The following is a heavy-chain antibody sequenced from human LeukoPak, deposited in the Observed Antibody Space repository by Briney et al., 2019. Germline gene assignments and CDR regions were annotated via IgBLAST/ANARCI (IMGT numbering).Heavy chain of an antibody. CDR2: TNPKSGYT. J-gene: IGHJ4*02. CDR1: GYTFTTYD. D-gene: IGHD1-26*01. Sequence: ASVKVSCKASGYTFTTYDINWVRQATGQGLEWMGWTNPKSGYTGYAQKFQGRVTMSRDTSTSTAYMELSSLRSEHTAVYYCPRVAGIIDYWGQGTLVTVSS. V-gene: IGHV1-8*01. CDR3: PRVAGIIDY.